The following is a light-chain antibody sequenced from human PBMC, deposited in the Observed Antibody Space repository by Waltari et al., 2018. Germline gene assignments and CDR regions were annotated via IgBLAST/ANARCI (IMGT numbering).Light chain of an antibody. Sequence: QSVLTQPPSPSGPPGQRVTISCSGRTSTLGTNHFPWYQLLPGTAPKTVIFANYHRPSGVPDRFSASKSGTSASLVISGLQSEDEADYFCATWDDSLSGRVFGGGTKVTVL. CDR2: ANY. CDR1: TSTLGTNH. CDR3: ATWDDSLSGRV. J-gene: IGLJ3*02. V-gene: IGLV1-44*01.